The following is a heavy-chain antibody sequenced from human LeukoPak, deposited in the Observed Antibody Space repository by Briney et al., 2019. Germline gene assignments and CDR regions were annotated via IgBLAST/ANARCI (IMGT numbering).Heavy chain of an antibody. Sequence: ASETLSLTCTVSGGSITGYFWSWIRQPPGKGLEWLGHVYFSGSTKYNPSLKSRVAILIDTSKNQSSLKLSSVTAADTAVYYCARGQTAAGEIWYFDYWGQGSLVTVAS. CDR2: VYFSGST. V-gene: IGHV4-59*01. CDR1: GGSITGYF. CDR3: ARGQTAAGEIWYFDY. D-gene: IGHD6-13*01. J-gene: IGHJ4*02.